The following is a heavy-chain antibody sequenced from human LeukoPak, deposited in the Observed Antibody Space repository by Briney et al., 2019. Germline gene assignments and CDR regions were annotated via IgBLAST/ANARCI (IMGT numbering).Heavy chain of an antibody. CDR2: SKSNAYGGAT. J-gene: IGHJ3*01. CDR3: VRGDGNSGSRDGFGV. V-gene: IGHV3-49*04. Sequence: GGSLRLSCTGSGFTFGDYAMTWVRQAPGKGLEWVGLSKSNAYGGATENAASVKGRFSISRDDSNSIAYLQMNSLKIEDTAVYYCVRGDGNSGSRDGFGVWGRGTMVTVSS. CDR1: GFTFGDYA. D-gene: IGHD1-26*01.